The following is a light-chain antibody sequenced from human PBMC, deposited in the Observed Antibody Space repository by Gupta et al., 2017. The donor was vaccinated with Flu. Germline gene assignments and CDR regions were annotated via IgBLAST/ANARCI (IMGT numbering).Light chain of an antibody. V-gene: IGKV2-28*01. CDR1: QSLLHSNGYNY. CDR3: MQARQTPRT. J-gene: IGKJ1*01. CDR2: LGS. Sequence: DIVMTQSPLSLRVTPGEPASISCRSSQSLLHSNGYNYLDWYLQKPGQSPQLLIYLGSNRASRVPNMFSGSGSGTDFTLKISRVDAEDVGVYYCMQARQTPRTFGQGTKVEIK.